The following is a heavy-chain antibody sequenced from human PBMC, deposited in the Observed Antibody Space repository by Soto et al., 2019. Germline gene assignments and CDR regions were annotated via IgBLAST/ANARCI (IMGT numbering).Heavy chain of an antibody. V-gene: IGHV3-21*01. D-gene: IGHD6-13*01. CDR2: ISSSSSYI. Sequence: GGSLRLSCAASGFTFSSYWMSWIRQAPGKGLEWVSSISSSSSYIYYADSVKGRFTISRDNAKSSLYLQMNSLRAEDTAVYYCARETHDSSSWYPDYWGKATLVTVSS. CDR3: ARETHDSSSWYPDY. CDR1: GFTFSSYW. J-gene: IGHJ4*02.